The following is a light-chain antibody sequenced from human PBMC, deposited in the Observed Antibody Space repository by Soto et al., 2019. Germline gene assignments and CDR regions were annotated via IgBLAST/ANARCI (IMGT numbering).Light chain of an antibody. CDR3: QSYDSSPNYV. V-gene: IGLV1-40*01. CDR2: ANF. CDR1: SSNIGAGYD. Sequence: SVLPQPPSVSGSPGQRVTISCTGSSSNIGAGYDVHWYQQIPGTAPKLLIYANFNRPSGVPDRFSGSKSGTSASLAITGLQAEDEADYYCQSYDSSPNYVFGTGTKVTVL. J-gene: IGLJ1*01.